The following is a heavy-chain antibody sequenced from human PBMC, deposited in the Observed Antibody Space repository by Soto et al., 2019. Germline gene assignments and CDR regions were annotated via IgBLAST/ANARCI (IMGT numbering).Heavy chain of an antibody. CDR3: ARDSGSLLWFGESNWGQPAQSPLQLSREGRDV. D-gene: IGHD3-10*01. CDR1: GFTFSIYS. Sequence: PEGSLRLSCAASGFTFSIYSMNWVRQAPGKGLEWVSSISSSSSYIYYADSVKGRFTISRDNAKNSLYLQINSLRAEDTAVYYCARDSGSLLWFGESNWGQPAQSPLQLSREGRDVWGTGTTVTVSS. V-gene: IGHV3-21*01. CDR2: ISSSSSYI. J-gene: IGHJ6*04.